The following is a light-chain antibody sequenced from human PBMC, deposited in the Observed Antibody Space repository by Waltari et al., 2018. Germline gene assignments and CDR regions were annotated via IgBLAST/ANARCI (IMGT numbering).Light chain of an antibody. CDR1: RSLLNSDGRTY. CDR2: EVS. Sequence: DITVPQTPRSLSVTPTQSAPISCVASRSLLNSDGRTYLYWYLQRPGRSPQLLMYEVSSRFSGVPERFSGSGSGTEFTLKISRVEAEDVGIYFCMQGIYLPYTFGQGTRLETK. J-gene: IGKJ2*01. V-gene: IGKV2-29*02. CDR3: MQGIYLPYT.